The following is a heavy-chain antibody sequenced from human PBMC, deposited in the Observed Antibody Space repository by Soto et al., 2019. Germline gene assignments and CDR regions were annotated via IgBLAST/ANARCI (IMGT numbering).Heavy chain of an antibody. J-gene: IGHJ2*01. CDR3: ATDLGATYFYDTSGAPRGYFDL. CDR2: IIPIFGTA. Sequence: QVQLVQSGAEVKKPGSSVKVSCKASGGTFSSYAISWVRQAPGQGLEWMGGIIPIFGTANYAQKFQGRVTITADESTRTAYARLSSMRPENTAAYYCATDLGATYFYDTSGAPRGYFDLWGRYTQVTVSS. V-gene: IGHV1-69*12. D-gene: IGHD3-22*01. CDR1: GGTFSSYA.